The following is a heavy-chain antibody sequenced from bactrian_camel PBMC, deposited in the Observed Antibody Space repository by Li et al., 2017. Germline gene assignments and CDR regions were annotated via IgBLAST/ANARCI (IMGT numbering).Heavy chain of an antibody. V-gene: IGHV3S53*01. CDR1: GYIYSSAC. CDR2: IDSDETR. Sequence: QVQLVESGGGSVEAGGSLRLSCAASGYIYSSACMAWFRQAPGKEREEVAAIDSDETRSYSDSVADRFTISQDNAKNTVYLQMNSLNAEDTAMYYCAATARPCYTPTGNADEYHYWGQGTQVTVS. J-gene: IGHJ4*01. D-gene: IGHD3*01. CDR3: AATARPCYTPTGNADEYHY.